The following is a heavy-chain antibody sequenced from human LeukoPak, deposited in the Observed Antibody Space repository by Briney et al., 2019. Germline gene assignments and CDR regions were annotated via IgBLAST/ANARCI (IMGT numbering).Heavy chain of an antibody. Sequence: SETLSLTCVVSGYSITAGYYWDWIRQPPGKGLEWIGYIYYSGSTNYNPSLKSRVTISVDTSKNQFSLKLSSVTAADTAVYYCARDSLTIHAFDIWGQGTMVTVSS. CDR2: IYYSGST. CDR1: GYSITAGYY. J-gene: IGHJ3*02. D-gene: IGHD3-3*01. V-gene: IGHV4-61*08. CDR3: ARDSLTIHAFDI.